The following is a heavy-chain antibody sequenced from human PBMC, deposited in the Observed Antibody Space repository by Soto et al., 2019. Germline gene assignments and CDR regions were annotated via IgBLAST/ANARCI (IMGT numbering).Heavy chain of an antibody. V-gene: IGHV1-69*02. CDR2: IIPILGIA. J-gene: IGHJ4*02. Sequence: QVQLVQSGAEVKKPGSSVKVSCKASGGTFSSYTISWVRQAPGHGLEWMGGIIPILGIANYAQKFQGRVTITADNSTSTDYMELSNLRSEDTAVYYCARVGDRLLWFGEGGDNWGQGTLVTVSS. CDR3: ARVGDRLLWFGEGGDN. D-gene: IGHD3-10*01. CDR1: GGTFSSYT.